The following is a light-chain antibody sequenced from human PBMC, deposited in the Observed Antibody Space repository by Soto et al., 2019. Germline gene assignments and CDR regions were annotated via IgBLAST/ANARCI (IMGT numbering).Light chain of an antibody. CDR2: AAA. Sequence: DIQMTQSPSSLSASVGDRVTITCWASQSISGYLNWYQQKPGKAPKLLIYAAASLQSGVPSRFSGSGSGTDFTLSISSLQPEDFATYYCQQSHSTPLTFGGGTKVEVK. CDR3: QQSHSTPLT. J-gene: IGKJ4*01. V-gene: IGKV1-39*01. CDR1: QSISGY.